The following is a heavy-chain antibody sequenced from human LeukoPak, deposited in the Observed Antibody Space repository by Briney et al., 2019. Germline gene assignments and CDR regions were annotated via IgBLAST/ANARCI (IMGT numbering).Heavy chain of an antibody. J-gene: IGHJ6*03. CDR2: IYYSGST. CDR3: ARAGSSWGNYYYYYYMDV. D-gene: IGHD6-13*01. Sequence: SETLSLTCTVSGGSISSYYWSWIRQPPGKGLEWIGYIYYSGSTNYNPSLKSRVTISVDTSKNQFSLKLSSVTAADTAVYYCARAGSSWGNYYYYYYMDVWGKGTTVTVPS. V-gene: IGHV4-59*01. CDR1: GGSISSYY.